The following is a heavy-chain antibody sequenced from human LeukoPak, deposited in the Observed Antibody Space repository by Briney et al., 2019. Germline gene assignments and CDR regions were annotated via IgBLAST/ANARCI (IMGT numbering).Heavy chain of an antibody. V-gene: IGHV4-4*07. CDR1: GGSISSYY. CDR2: MYSSGST. J-gene: IGHJ3*02. CDR3: ARYSSGSYAFDI. D-gene: IGHD1-26*01. Sequence: SETLSLTCTVSGGSISSYYWSWIRQPAGKGLEWIGRMYSSGSTNYNPSLKRRVTMSVDTSKNQFSLKLSSVTAADMTVYYCARYSSGSYAFDIWGQGTMVTVSS.